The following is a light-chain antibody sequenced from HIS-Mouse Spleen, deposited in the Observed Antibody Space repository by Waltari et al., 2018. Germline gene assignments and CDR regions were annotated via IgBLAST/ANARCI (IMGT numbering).Light chain of an antibody. CDR1: SSNIGSNY. Sequence: QSVLTQPPSASGTPGQRVTISCSGSSSNIGSNYVYWYQQLPGTAPKLLIYRHKQRPSGVPDRFSGSQSGTSASLAISWLRSEDEADYYCAAWDDSLSGPVFGGGTKLTVL. CDR2: RHK. J-gene: IGLJ3*02. V-gene: IGLV1-47*01. CDR3: AAWDDSLSGPV.